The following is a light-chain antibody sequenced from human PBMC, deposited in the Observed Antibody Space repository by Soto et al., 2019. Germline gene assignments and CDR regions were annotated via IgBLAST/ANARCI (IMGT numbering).Light chain of an antibody. CDR2: EVS. Sequence: QSVLTQPASVSGSPGQSITISCTGTSSDVGGYNYVSWYQQHPGKAPKLMIYEVSNRPSGVSNRFSGSKSGNTASLTISGXXXXXXXXXXCSSYTSSSPYVFGTGTKLT. CDR1: SSDVGGYNY. V-gene: IGLV2-14*01. J-gene: IGLJ1*01. CDR3: SSYTSSSPYV.